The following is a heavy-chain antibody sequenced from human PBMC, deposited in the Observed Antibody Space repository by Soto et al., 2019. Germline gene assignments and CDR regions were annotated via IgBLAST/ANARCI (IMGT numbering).Heavy chain of an antibody. CDR2: MLYSGLT. J-gene: IGHJ6*02. D-gene: IGHD3-16*01. CDR1: GYSVSSSDYY. Sequence: SETLSLTCSVSGYSVSSSDYYWAWIRQPPGKGLEWIGSMLYSGLTYYNPSIKRRVTLSVDTSKNQFSVRLNSVTASATAVYYCAPLSVSLSCPYGIHVWGQGTTVTVSS. CDR3: APLSVSLSCPYGIHV. V-gene: IGHV4-39*01.